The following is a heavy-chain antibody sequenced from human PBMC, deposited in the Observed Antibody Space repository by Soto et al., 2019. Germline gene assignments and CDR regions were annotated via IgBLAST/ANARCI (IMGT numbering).Heavy chain of an antibody. V-gene: IGHV4-59*01. CDR3: ARDGPDYYDSSGYYAF. D-gene: IGHD3-22*01. Sequence: ETQSHTATVSGGSISSYDWSWIRQTPGKGLEWIGYIYYSRSTNYHPSLKSRVTISVATSKNQFSLKLSSVTAADTAVYYCARDGPDYYDSSGYYAFWGQGTLVTVSS. CDR1: GGSISSYD. CDR2: IYYSRST. J-gene: IGHJ4*02.